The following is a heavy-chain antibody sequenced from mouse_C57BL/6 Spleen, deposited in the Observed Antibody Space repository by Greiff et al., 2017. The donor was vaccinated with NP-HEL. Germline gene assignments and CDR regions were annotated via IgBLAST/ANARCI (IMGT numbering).Heavy chain of an antibody. Sequence: EVQLQQSGAELVKPGASVKLSCTASGFTINDYYMHWVKQRTGQGLEWIGRIDPGDGETKYDQKFKGKATITADTSANTAYLQLSSLTSEDTAVYYCARRKRFAYWGQGTLVTVSA. CDR2: IDPGDGET. CDR3: ARRKRFAY. J-gene: IGHJ3*01. CDR1: GFTINDYY. V-gene: IGHV14-2*01.